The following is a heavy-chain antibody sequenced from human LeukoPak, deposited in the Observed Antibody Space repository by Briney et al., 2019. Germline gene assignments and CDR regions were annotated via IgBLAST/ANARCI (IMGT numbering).Heavy chain of an antibody. J-gene: IGHJ4*02. CDR3: ARVSVYMGYNFDY. CDR2: IYHSGST. Sequence: KPSETLSLTCAVSGYSISSGYYWGWIRQPPGKGLEWIGSIYHSGSTYYNPSLKSRVTISVDTSKNQFSLKLSSVTAADTAVYYCARVSVYMGYNFDYWGQGTLVTVSS. V-gene: IGHV4-38-2*01. CDR1: GYSISSGYY. D-gene: IGHD5-24*01.